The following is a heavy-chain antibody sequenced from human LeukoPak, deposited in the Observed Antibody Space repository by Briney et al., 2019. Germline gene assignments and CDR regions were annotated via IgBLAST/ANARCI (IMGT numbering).Heavy chain of an antibody. CDR3: ARETVVVVAATYHKWFDP. CDR1: GGSISNYY. V-gene: IGHV4-4*07. CDR2: IYTSGST. Sequence: SETLSLTYTVSGGSISNYYWSWIRQPAGKGLEWIGRIYTSGSTNYNPSLKSRVTMSVDTSKNQFSLKLSSVTAADTAVYFCARETVVVVAATYHKWFDPWGQGTLVTVSS. D-gene: IGHD2-15*01. J-gene: IGHJ5*02.